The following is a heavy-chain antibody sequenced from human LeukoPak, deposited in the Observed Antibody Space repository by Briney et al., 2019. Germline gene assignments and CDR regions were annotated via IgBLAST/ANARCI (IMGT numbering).Heavy chain of an antibody. V-gene: IGHV3-23*01. Sequence: QTGGSLRLSCAASGFTFSSSAMSWVRQAPGKGLEWVSTISNNGGYTYYADSVQGRFTISRDNSKSTLCLQMNSLRAEDTAVYYCARDAVDTANAVWGQGTTVTVSS. CDR1: GFTFSSSA. CDR2: ISNNGGYT. J-gene: IGHJ6*02. D-gene: IGHD5-18*01. CDR3: ARDAVDTANAV.